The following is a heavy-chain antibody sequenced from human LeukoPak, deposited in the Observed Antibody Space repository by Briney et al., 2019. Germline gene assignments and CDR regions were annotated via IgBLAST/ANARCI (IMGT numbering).Heavy chain of an antibody. J-gene: IGHJ4*02. Sequence: AASVKVSCKASGYTFTSYYMHWVRQAPGQGLEWMGIISPSGGSTSYAQKFQGRVTMTRDTSTSTVYMELNSLRAEDTAIYYCAKDYPSAVGSSPFEYWGQGTLVTVSS. CDR2: ISPSGGST. V-gene: IGHV1-46*01. CDR1: GYTFTSYY. CDR3: AKDYPSAVGSSPFEY. D-gene: IGHD1-26*01.